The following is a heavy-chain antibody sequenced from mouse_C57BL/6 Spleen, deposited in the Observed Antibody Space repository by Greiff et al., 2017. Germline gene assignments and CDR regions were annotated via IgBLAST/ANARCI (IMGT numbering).Heavy chain of an antibody. CDR3: ACPTGYYGAHYYARDY. V-gene: IGHV3-6*01. CDR2: ISYDGSN. CDR1: GYSITSGYY. D-gene: IGHD2-1*01. J-gene: IGHJ4*01. Sequence: VQLQQSGPGLVKPSQSLSLTCSVTGYSITSGYYWNWIRQFPGNKLEWIGYISYDGSNNYNPSLKNRFSITLATSKNQFFLKLNSVTTEDTATYYWACPTGYYGAHYYARDYWGQGTSVTVSS.